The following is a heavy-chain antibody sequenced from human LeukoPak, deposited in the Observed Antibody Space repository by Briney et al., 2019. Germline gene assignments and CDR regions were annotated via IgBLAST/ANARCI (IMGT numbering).Heavy chain of an antibody. Sequence: SETLSLTCTVSGGSISSYYWSWIRQPAGKGLEWIGRIYTSGSTNYNPSLKSRVTMSVDTSKNQFSLKLSSVTAADTAVYYCARSKAHLSTSWYGNRFDPWGQGTLVTVSS. D-gene: IGHD2-2*01. CDR3: ARSKAHLSTSWYGNRFDP. CDR1: GGSISSYY. J-gene: IGHJ5*02. CDR2: IYTSGST. V-gene: IGHV4-4*07.